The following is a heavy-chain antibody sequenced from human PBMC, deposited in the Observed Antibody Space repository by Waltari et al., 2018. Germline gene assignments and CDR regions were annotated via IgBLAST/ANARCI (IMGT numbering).Heavy chain of an antibody. CDR3: ARGERYDFWSGDYYYYGMDV. J-gene: IGHJ6*02. V-gene: IGHV3-21*01. Sequence: EVQLVESGGGLVKPGGSLRLSCAASGFTFSSYSMNWVRQAPGKGLEWVSSISSSSSYIYYADSVKGRFTISRDNAKNSLYLQMNSLRAEDTAVYYCARGERYDFWSGDYYYYGMDVWGQGTTVTVSS. D-gene: IGHD3-3*01. CDR1: GFTFSSYS. CDR2: ISSSSSYI.